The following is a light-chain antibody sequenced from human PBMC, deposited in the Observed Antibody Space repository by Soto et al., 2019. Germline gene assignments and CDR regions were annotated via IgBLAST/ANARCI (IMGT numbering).Light chain of an antibody. CDR3: QQSYSSHRT. CDR2: AAS. Sequence: DIQMTQYPSSLSASVGDRVTITCRSSQSISSYLNWYQQTPGKAPKLLIYAASSLQSGVTTRFIGSRSLTDFTLTVSSLQPEDFASYYCQQSYSSHRTFGGWTKVEIK. V-gene: IGKV1-39*01. J-gene: IGKJ4*01. CDR1: QSISSY.